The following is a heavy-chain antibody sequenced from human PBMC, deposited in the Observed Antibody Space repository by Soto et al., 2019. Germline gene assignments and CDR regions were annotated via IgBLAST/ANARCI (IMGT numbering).Heavy chain of an antibody. CDR3: VKDKSNSWSFDY. Sequence: QVQLVESGGGVVQPGRSLRLSCAASGFTFSSYNMHWVRQAPGKGLEWVAVISYDGSNKYYADSVKGRFTISRDNSENTLHLQLNSLRTEDTAIYYCVKDKSNSWSFDYWGQGTLVTVSS. CDR2: ISYDGSNK. J-gene: IGHJ4*02. V-gene: IGHV3-30*18. D-gene: IGHD6-13*01. CDR1: GFTFSSYN.